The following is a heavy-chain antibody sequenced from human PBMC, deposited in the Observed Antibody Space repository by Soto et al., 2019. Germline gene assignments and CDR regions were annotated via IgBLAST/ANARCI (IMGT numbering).Heavy chain of an antibody. D-gene: IGHD3-10*01. V-gene: IGHV4-59*13. J-gene: IGHJ4*02. Sequence: SEPLSLTCTVSGDSISNYYWNWIQQPPGKVREWIVYIYNNGGINHGGINYNPSLRSRVTMSADTSKNPVSLTLRSLSAADPAVYYCAGDYNSGSYRFDYWGAGILVTVS. CDR2: IYNNGGINHGGI. CDR3: AGDYNSGSYRFDY. CDR1: GDSISNYY.